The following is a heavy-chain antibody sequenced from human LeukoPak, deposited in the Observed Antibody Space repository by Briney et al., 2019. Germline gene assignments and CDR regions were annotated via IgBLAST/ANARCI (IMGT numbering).Heavy chain of an antibody. D-gene: IGHD4-17*01. V-gene: IGHV3-33*01. CDR3: ARGYGEDFDY. CDR2: IWYDGSNK. Sequence: GGSVRHSCAASGFTFSSYGMHWVRQSPGKGLEWVALIWYDGSNKYYADSVRGRFTISRDNSKNTLYLQMSSLRAEDTAVYYCARGYGEDFDYWGQGTLVTVSS. J-gene: IGHJ4*02. CDR1: GFTFSSYG.